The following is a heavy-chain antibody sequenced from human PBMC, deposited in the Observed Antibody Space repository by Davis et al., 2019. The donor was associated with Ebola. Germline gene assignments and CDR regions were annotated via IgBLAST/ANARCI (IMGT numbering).Heavy chain of an antibody. CDR2: IVVGSVTT. J-gene: IGHJ4*01. CDR1: GFTFTSSA. V-gene: IGHV1-58*01. Sequence: AASVKVSCKASGFTFTSSAVQWVRQARGQRLEWIGWIVVGSVTTNYAQKFQGRVTITRDMSTSTSYLDLSNLRSEDTAMYYCAASAGTVGKFDYWGRGTLVTVSS. D-gene: IGHD1-14*01. CDR3: AASAGTVGKFDY.